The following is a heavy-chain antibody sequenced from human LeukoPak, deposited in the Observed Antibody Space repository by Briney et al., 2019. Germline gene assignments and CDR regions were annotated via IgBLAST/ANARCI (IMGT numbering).Heavy chain of an antibody. D-gene: IGHD6-13*01. CDR3: AREAAAGWFDP. J-gene: IGHJ5*02. CDR2: ISWNSGSI. Sequence: GRSLRLSCAASGFTFDDYAMHWVRHAPGKGLEWVSGISWNSGSIGYADSVKGRFTISRDNAKNSLYLQMNSLRAEDTALYCCAREAAAGWFDPWGQGTLVTVSS. CDR1: GFTFDDYA. V-gene: IGHV3-9*01.